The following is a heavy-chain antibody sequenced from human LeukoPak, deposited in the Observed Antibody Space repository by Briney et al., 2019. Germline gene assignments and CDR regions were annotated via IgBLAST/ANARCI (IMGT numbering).Heavy chain of an antibody. D-gene: IGHD3-22*01. Sequence: GESLKISCKGSGYSFTSYWIGWVRQMPGKGLEWMGIIYPGDSDTRYSPSFQGQVTISADKSISTAYLQWSSLKASGTAMYYCARHRVYYYDSSGYHLDAFDIWGQGTMVTVSS. J-gene: IGHJ3*02. CDR3: ARHRVYYYDSSGYHLDAFDI. CDR1: GYSFTSYW. CDR2: IYPGDSDT. V-gene: IGHV5-51*01.